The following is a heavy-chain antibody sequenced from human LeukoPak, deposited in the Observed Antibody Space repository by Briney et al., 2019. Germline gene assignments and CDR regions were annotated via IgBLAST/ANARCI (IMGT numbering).Heavy chain of an antibody. Sequence: GGSLRLSCAASGFAFSNAWMSWVRQAPGKGLEWVGRIKSKTDGGTTDYPAPVKGRFTISRDDSKNTLYLQTNSLKTEDTAVYYCTTDYIAAAGYYYYGMDVWGQGTTVTVSS. CDR1: GFAFSNAW. CDR2: IKSKTDGGTT. CDR3: TTDYIAAAGYYYYGMDV. V-gene: IGHV3-15*01. J-gene: IGHJ6*02. D-gene: IGHD6-13*01.